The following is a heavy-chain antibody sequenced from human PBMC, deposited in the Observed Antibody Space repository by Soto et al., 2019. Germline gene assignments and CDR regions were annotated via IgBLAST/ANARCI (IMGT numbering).Heavy chain of an antibody. CDR2: INPSGGST. CDR3: ARVGSSWYADY. J-gene: IGHJ4*02. V-gene: IGHV1-46*01. Sequence: QVQLVQSGAEVKKPGASVKVSCKASGYTFTSYYMHWVRQAPGQGLEWMGIINPSGGSTSYAQKFQGRVTMTRDTSTSTVYMELSSLRAEDTAVYYCARVGSSWYADYWGQGTLVTVSS. CDR1: GYTFTSYY. D-gene: IGHD6-13*01.